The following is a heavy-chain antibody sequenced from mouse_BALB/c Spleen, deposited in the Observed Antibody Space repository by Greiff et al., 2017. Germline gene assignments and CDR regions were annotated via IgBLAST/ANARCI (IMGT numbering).Heavy chain of an antibody. Sequence: VQLQESGPDLVKPGASVKMSCKASGFTFTDYDISWVQQRTGQGLEWIGEIYPGGGSTYYNEKFKGKATLTADKSSNTAYMQLSSLTSEDSAVYFCAGWVSVYGMDYWGQGTSVTVSA. V-gene: IGHV1-77*01. CDR1: GFTFTDYD. J-gene: IGHJ4*01. CDR2: IYPGGGST. CDR3: AGWVSVYGMDY.